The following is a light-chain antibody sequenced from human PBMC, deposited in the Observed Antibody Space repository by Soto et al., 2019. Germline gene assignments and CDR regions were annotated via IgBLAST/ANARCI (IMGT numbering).Light chain of an antibody. Sequence: EIVLTQSPGTLSLSPGERVTLSCRASQSISNNHLAWYQQKPGQAPRLLIHGTSNRATGIPDRFSGSGSGTDFTLTLSRLELEDFAVYYCEYYGTSITFGGGTKVDIK. V-gene: IGKV3-20*01. CDR3: EYYGTSIT. J-gene: IGKJ4*01. CDR1: QSISNNH. CDR2: GTS.